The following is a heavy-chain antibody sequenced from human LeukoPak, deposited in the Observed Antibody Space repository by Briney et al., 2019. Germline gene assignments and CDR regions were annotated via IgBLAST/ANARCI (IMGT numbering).Heavy chain of an antibody. CDR2: ISGSGGST. V-gene: IGHV3-23*01. CDR1: GFTFSSYA. CDR3: AKSPTPEYDFWSGYSYYFDY. D-gene: IGHD3-3*01. J-gene: IGHJ4*02. Sequence: GGSLRLSCAASGFTFSSYAMSWVRQAPGKGLEWVSAISGSGGSTHYADSVKGRFTISRDNSKNTLYLQMNSLRAEDTAVYYCAKSPTPEYDFWSGYSYYFDYWGQGTLVTVSS.